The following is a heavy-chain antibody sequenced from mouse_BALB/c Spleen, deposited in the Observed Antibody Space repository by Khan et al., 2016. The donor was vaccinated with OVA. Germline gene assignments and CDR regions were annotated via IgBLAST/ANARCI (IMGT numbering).Heavy chain of an antibody. CDR3: ARGSTTSYRYFGF. Sequence: QVQLKQSGTELVRPGASVKLSCKASGYSFTSYWMNWVKQRPGQGLEWIGMIHPSDSETTLNQKFKDRGTMTVDKSSSTAYMQLRSPTSEDSAVYYCARGSTTSYRYFGFWGAGTPVTVSS. CDR2: IHPSDSET. CDR1: GYSFTSYW. D-gene: IGHD2-14*01. J-gene: IGHJ1*01. V-gene: IGHV1-61*01.